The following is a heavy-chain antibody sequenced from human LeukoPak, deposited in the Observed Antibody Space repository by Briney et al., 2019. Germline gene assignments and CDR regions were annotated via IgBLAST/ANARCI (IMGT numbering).Heavy chain of an antibody. J-gene: IGHJ4*02. V-gene: IGHV7-4-1*02. CDR1: GYTFTSYA. CDR2: INTNTGNP. D-gene: IGHD1-14*01. CDR3: AETTGSEFGY. Sequence: GASVKVSCKASGYTFTSYAINWVRQAPGQGLEWVGWINTNTGNPTYAQGFTGRFVFSLDTSVSTAYLQINSLKAEDTAAYYCAETTGSEFGYWGQGTLVTVSS.